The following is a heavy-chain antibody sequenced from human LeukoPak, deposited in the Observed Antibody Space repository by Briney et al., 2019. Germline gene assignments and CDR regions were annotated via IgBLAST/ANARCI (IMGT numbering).Heavy chain of an antibody. J-gene: IGHJ4*02. Sequence: GGSLRLSCAASGFSFSSYAMSWVRQAPGKGPEWVSTVVDSGGSTYHAVSVKGRFTISRDNSKNTLYLQMNSLRAEDTAIYYCAKWLRVATTFFDYWGQGTLVTVSS. CDR3: AKWLRVATTFFDY. CDR2: VVDSGGST. D-gene: IGHD5-24*01. CDR1: GFSFSSYA. V-gene: IGHV3-23*01.